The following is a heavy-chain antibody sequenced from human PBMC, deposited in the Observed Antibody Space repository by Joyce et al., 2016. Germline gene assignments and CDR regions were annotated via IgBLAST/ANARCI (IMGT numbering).Heavy chain of an antibody. CDR2: IKSGGGST. Sequence: EVQLVESGGGLVQPGGSLRLSCAASGFSFSGYWIHWVRQAPGKGLVGVLRIKSGGGSTRLADAVKGRFTSSRDNAKSTLYLEMNSLRAEDTAVYYCVRGISARPGGPNWFDPWGQGTLVTVSS. D-gene: IGHD6-6*01. V-gene: IGHV3-74*01. J-gene: IGHJ5*02. CDR3: VRGISARPGGPNWFDP. CDR1: GFSFSGYW.